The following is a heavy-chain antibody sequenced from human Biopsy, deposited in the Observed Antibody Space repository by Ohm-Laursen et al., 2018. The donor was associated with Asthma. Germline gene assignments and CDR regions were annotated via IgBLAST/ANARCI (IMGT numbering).Heavy chain of an antibody. CDR3: AKDVVWFRELGGMDV. CDR2: VSSSGGAR. J-gene: IGHJ6*02. V-gene: IGHV3-23*01. CDR1: GFRFSDYG. Sequence: SLRLSCTASGFRFSDYGMHWVRQAPGKGLEWVASVSSSGGARDYADSVRGRFTISRDNSKNTLYLQMNSLRAGDTAVYYCAKDVVWFRELGGMDVWGQGTTVTVSS. D-gene: IGHD3-10*01.